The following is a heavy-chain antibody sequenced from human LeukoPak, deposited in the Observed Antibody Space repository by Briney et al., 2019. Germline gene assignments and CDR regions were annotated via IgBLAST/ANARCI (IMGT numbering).Heavy chain of an antibody. D-gene: IGHD6-6*01. J-gene: IGHJ5*02. CDR3: GKIPRSRSWLYYIDP. Sequence: GGSLRLACAVSGFTLISHGIHGVRQAPGKGLEWVAVISHDGSNKYYADSVKGRFTISRDNSKNTLNLQMNSLRAGGTAVYYCGKIPRSRSWLYYIDPWGQGTLVTVSS. CDR1: GFTLISHG. V-gene: IGHV3-30*18. CDR2: ISHDGSNK.